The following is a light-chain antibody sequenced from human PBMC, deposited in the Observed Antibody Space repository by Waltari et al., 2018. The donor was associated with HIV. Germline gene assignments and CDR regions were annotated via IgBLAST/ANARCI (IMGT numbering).Light chain of an antibody. J-gene: IGLJ2*01. V-gene: IGLV2-8*01. CDR3: SSHAGSKVV. Sequence: QSALTQPPSASGSPGQSVTLSCTGTSSDVGGYNYVSWHHQHPGKAPKLMIYDVIKRPSGGPDRFSGSKSGNTASLTVSGLQPEDEADYYCSSHAGSKVVFGGGTRLTVL. CDR2: DVI. CDR1: SSDVGGYNY.